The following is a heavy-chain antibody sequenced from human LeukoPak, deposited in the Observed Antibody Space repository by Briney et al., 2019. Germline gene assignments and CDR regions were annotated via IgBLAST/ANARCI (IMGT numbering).Heavy chain of an antibody. CDR3: ARGLAVAGNCMDV. J-gene: IGHJ6*02. CDR2: INSDGTMT. V-gene: IGHV3-74*01. CDR1: GFTLRNYW. D-gene: IGHD6-19*01. Sequence: GGSLRLSYGASGFTLRNYWMHWVRQAPGKGLVWVSRINSDGTMTNYADSVKGRFTISRDNAKNTLHLQMNSLRAEDTAVYYCARGLAVAGNCMDVWGQGTTVTVSS.